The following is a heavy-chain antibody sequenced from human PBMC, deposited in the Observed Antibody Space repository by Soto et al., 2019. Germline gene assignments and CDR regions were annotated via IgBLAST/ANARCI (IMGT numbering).Heavy chain of an antibody. CDR1: GYTFTSYS. J-gene: IGHJ6*01. V-gene: IGHV1-46*01. CDR2: INSNFGNT. CDR3: GRTFPSSGMDV. D-gene: IGHD3-16*01. Sequence: QVQLVQSGAEVRKPGASVTVSCNASGYTFTSYSIHWVRQAPGQGLEWMGIINSNFGNTNYAQKFQGRVTMTRDTSTSTVYMELSSLTSEDTAVFYCGRTFPSSGMDVW.